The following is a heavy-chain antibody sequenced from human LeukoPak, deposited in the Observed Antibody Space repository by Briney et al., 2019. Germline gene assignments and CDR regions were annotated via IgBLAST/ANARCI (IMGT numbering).Heavy chain of an antibody. CDR1: GFTSGDTW. CDR3: ATSYDMGWLIGY. J-gene: IGHJ4*02. V-gene: IGHV3-7*03. CDR2: IKQDGSEK. D-gene: IGHD3/OR15-3a*01. Sequence: GGYLRLSCAASGFTSGDTWMNWVRQVPGHGLEWLANIKQDGSEKFYVASVKGRFTISRDNGKSSLYLQMNSLRAEDTALYYCATSYDMGWLIGYWGQGTLVTVSS.